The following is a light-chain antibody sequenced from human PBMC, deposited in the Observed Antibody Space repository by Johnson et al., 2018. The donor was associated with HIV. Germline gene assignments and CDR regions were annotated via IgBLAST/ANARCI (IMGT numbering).Light chain of an antibody. CDR2: DNN. Sequence: QSVLTQPPSVSAAPGQKVTISCSGSSSNIGNNYVSWYQQLPGTAPKLLIYDNNKRPSGIPDRFSGSKSGTSATLGITGLQTGDEADYYCETWDSSLSGVFGTGTKGTVL. CDR1: SSNIGNNY. CDR3: ETWDSSLSGV. J-gene: IGLJ1*01. V-gene: IGLV1-51*01.